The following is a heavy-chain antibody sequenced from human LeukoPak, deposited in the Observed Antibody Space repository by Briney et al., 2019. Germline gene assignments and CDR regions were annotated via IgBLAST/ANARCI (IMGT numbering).Heavy chain of an antibody. V-gene: IGHV4-59*08. CDR3: VRSYDDPYYYYGMDV. CDR2: IYYSGST. Sequence: PSETLSLTCTVSGGSISSYYWSWIRQPPGKGLEWIGYIYYSGSTNYNPSLKSRVTISVDTSKNQFSLKLSSVTAADTAVYYCVRSYDDPYYYYGMDVWGQGTTVTVSS. J-gene: IGHJ6*02. D-gene: IGHD4-17*01. CDR1: GGSISSYY.